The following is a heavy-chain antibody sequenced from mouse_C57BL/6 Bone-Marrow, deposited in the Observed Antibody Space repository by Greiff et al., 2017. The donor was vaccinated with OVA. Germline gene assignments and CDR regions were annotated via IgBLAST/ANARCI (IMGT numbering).Heavy chain of an antibody. CDR1: GYTFTSYW. CDR3: ASGTGTGYFDG. Sequence: VQLQQPGAELVKPGASVKMSCKASGYTFTSYWITWVKPRPGQGLEWIGDIYPGRGSTNYNEKFTSKATLTVDTSSRTAYKKLSSLTSEDSAVDYWASGTGTGYFDGWGTGTTVTVSS. J-gene: IGHJ1*03. CDR2: IYPGRGST. D-gene: IGHD4-1*01. V-gene: IGHV1-55*01.